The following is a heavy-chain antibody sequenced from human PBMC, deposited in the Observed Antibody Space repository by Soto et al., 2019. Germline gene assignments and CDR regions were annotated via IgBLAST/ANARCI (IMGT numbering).Heavy chain of an antibody. Sequence: QVQLVESGRGEVQPGRTLRLSCAASGCAFGSYAMHWVRQAPGKGLEWVAVISYDGSNKYYTDSVKGRFTISRDNSKNTLYLHTNSLRAEDTAVYYCARPLWRDDYNWGYFDLWGRGTLVTVSS. J-gene: IGHJ2*01. CDR1: GCAFGSYA. V-gene: IGHV3-30-3*01. D-gene: IGHD4-4*01. CDR3: ARPLWRDDYNWGYFDL. CDR2: ISYDGSNK.